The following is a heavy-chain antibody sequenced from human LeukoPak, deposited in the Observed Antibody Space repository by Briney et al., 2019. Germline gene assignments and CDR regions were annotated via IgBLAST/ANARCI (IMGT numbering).Heavy chain of an antibody. CDR1: GFTVSNNY. J-gene: IGHJ6*04. CDR3: ARGGSVDV. Sequence: SGGSVRLFCGASGFTVSNNYMKWVRQATGKGLEWVSLIYSGGKIHYADSVKGRFTFSTDNSKNTLYLQMNNLRAEDTAVYYCARGGSVDVWGKGTMVAVSS. V-gene: IGHV3-53*01. CDR2: IYSGGKI. D-gene: IGHD3-10*01.